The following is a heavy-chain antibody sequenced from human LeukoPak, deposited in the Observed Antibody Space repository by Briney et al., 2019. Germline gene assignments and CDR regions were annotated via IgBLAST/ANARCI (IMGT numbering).Heavy chain of an antibody. CDR1: GGSISSYY. V-gene: IGHV4-59*01. D-gene: IGHD6-6*01. CDR3: ARDLYSSSSGGFDY. J-gene: IGHJ4*02. CDR2: IYYSGST. Sequence: PSETLSLTCTVSGGSISSYYWSWIRQPPGKGLEWIGYIYYSGSTNYNPSLKSRVTISVDTSKNQFSLKLSSVTAADTAVYYCARDLYSSSSGGFDYWGQGTLVTVSS.